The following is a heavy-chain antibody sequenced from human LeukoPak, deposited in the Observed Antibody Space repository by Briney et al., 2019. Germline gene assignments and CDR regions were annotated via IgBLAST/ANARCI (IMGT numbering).Heavy chain of an antibody. J-gene: IGHJ4*02. CDR2: FDPEDGET. V-gene: IGHV1-24*01. Sequence: ASVKVSCKVSGYTLTELSMHWVRQAPGKGLEWMGGFDPEDGETIYAQKFQGRVTMTEDTSTDTAYMELSSLRSEDTAVYYCARGVVGDGYNSDYFDYWGQGTLVTVSS. CDR1: GYTLTELS. CDR3: ARGVVGDGYNSDYFDY. D-gene: IGHD5-24*01.